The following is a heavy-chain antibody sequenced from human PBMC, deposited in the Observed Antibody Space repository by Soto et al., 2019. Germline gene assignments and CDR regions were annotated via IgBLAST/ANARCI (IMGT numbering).Heavy chain of an antibody. D-gene: IGHD3-22*01. CDR3: ARGSVDTVASSGFYEY. Sequence: SETLSLTCAVYGGSFSAYYWSWIRQPPGKGLEWIGEINHSGGTSYNPSLKSRVTISVDTSKSQFSLKLTSVTAADRAVYYCARGSVDTVASSGFYEYWGKGT. CDR2: INHSGGT. J-gene: IGHJ4*02. CDR1: GGSFSAYY. V-gene: IGHV4-34*01.